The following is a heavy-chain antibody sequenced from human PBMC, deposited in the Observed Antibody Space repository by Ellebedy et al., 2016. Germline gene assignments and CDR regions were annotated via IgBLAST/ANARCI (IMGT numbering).Heavy chain of an antibody. J-gene: IGHJ3*02. Sequence: GGSLRLXXTASGLAFSRYGMHWVRQAPGKGLEWVAVIWLDGGGKFYADSVRGRFTISRDNPMNALYLQMNSLRAEDTALYYCAGEPGYGGNSNAFDIWGQGTMVTVSS. V-gene: IGHV3-33*01. CDR1: GLAFSRYG. CDR3: AGEPGYGGNSNAFDI. CDR2: IWLDGGGK. D-gene: IGHD4-23*01.